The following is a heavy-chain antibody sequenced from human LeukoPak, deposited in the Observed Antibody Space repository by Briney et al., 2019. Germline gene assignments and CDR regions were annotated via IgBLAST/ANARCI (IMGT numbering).Heavy chain of an antibody. V-gene: IGHV5-51*01. Sequence: GESLKISCKGSGYIFTSYWIGWVRQMPGKGLEWMGIIYPGDSDTRYSPSFQGQVTISADNSISTAYLQWSSLKASDTAMYYCATSYDSTGYYYLYWGQGTLVTVSS. D-gene: IGHD3-22*01. CDR2: IYPGDSDT. CDR3: ATSYDSTGYYYLY. CDR1: GYIFTSYW. J-gene: IGHJ4*02.